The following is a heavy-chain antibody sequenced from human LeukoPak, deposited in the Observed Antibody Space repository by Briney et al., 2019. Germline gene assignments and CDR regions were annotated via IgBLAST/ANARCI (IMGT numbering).Heavy chain of an antibody. CDR2: INTKTGTP. J-gene: IGHJ3*02. CDR1: GYTSNRNA. CDR3: ARRSPSADAFDI. Sequence: ASVKVSCKASGYTSNRNAINWVRQAPGQGLEWMGWINTKTGTPTYAQGFTGRFVFSLDISVTTAYLQISNLKAEDTAFYYCARRSPSADAFDIWGQGTMVTVSS. V-gene: IGHV7-4-1*02.